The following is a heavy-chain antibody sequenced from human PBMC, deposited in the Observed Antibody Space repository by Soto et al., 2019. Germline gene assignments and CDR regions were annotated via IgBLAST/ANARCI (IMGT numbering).Heavy chain of an antibody. D-gene: IGHD3-3*01. CDR2: IYYSGST. CDR3: ASSLPYYDFWSGYYTGYYYGMDV. J-gene: IGHJ6*02. V-gene: IGHV4-31*03. CDR1: GGSLSSGGYY. Sequence: TLSLTCTVSGGSLSSGGYYWSWIRQHPGKGLEWIGYIYYSGSTYYNPSLKSRVTISVDTSKNQFSLKLSSVTAADTAVYYCASSLPYYDFWSGYYTGYYYGMDVWGQGTTVTVSS.